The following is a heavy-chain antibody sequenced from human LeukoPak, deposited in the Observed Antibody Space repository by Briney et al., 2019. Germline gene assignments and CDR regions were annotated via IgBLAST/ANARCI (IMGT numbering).Heavy chain of an antibody. V-gene: IGHV1-18*01. CDR3: ARGPPMYYDFWSGYYTWNWFGP. J-gene: IGHJ5*02. CDR1: GYTFTSYG. D-gene: IGHD3-3*01. Sequence: GASVKVSCKASGYTFTSYGISWMRQAPGQGLEWMGWISAYNGNTNYAQKLQGRVTMTTDTSTSTAYMELRSLRSDDTAVYYCARGPPMYYDFWSGYYTWNWFGPWGQGTLVTVSS. CDR2: ISAYNGNT.